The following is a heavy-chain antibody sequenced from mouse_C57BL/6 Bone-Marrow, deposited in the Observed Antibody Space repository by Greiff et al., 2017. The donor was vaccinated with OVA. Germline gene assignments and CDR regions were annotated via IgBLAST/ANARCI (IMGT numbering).Heavy chain of an antibody. V-gene: IGHV2-5*01. CDR3: AKKGDYYGSSYWYFDV. J-gene: IGHJ1*03. D-gene: IGHD1-1*01. Sequence: VMLVESGPGLVQPSQSLSITCTVSGFSLTSYGVRWVRQSPGKGLEWLGVIWRGGSTDYNAAFMSRLSITKDNSKSQVFFKMNRLQADDTAIYYCAKKGDYYGSSYWYFDVWGTGTTVTVSS. CDR2: IWRGGST. CDR1: GFSLTSYG.